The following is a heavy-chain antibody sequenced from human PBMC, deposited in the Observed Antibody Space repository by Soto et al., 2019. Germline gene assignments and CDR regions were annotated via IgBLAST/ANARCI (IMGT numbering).Heavy chain of an antibody. CDR1: GFTFRIYS. D-gene: IGHD6-13*01. V-gene: IGHV3-21*01. J-gene: IGHJ4*02. Sequence: HGGSLRLACAASGFTFRIYSMNWVRQAPGKGLEWISSIISRNSHTYYADSVKGRFTISRDNAKKSQYLQMNSLRAEDTAVYYCARASDYFDNSRNFVSWGQGTLVTV. CDR3: ARASDYFDNSRNFVS. CDR2: IISRNSHT.